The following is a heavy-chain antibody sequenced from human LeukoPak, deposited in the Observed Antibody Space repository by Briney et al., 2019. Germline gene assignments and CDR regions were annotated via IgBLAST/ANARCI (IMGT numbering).Heavy chain of an antibody. CDR2: INPNSGGT. V-gene: IGHV1-2*06. CDR3: AILSISGTSDY. CDR1: GYTFTGYY. Sequence: GASVKVSCKASGYTFTGYYMHWVRQAPGQGLEWMGRINPNSGGTNYAQKFQGKVTMTRDTSISTADMELSGLRSDDSAVYYSAILSISGTSDYWGQGTLVTVSS. D-gene: IGHD1-20*01. J-gene: IGHJ4*02.